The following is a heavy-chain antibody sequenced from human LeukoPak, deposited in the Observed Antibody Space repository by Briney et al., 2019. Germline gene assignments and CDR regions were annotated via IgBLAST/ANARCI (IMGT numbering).Heavy chain of an antibody. J-gene: IGHJ6*03. CDR2: IYYSGST. V-gene: IGHV4-39*01. CDR1: GGSISSYY. D-gene: IGHD2-21*01. Sequence: KASETLSLTCTVSGGSISSYYWGWIRQPPGKGLEWIGSIYYSGSTYYNPSLKSRVTISVDTSKNQFSLKLSSVTAADTAVYYCATSYCGGDCYLPDYYYYYMDVWGKGTTVTVSS. CDR3: ATSYCGGDCYLPDYYYYYMDV.